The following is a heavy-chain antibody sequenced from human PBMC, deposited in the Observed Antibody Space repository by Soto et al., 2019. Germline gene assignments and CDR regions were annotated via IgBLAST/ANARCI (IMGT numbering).Heavy chain of an antibody. Sequence: GGSLRLSCAASGFTVSSNYMSWVRQAPGKGLEWVSVIYSGGSTYYADSVKGRFTISRDNSKNTLYLQMNSLRAEDTAVYYCARVGGAPDPTIYYYYGMDVWGQGTTVTVSS. J-gene: IGHJ6*02. D-gene: IGHD3-16*01. CDR1: GFTVSSNY. CDR2: IYSGGST. V-gene: IGHV3-66*01. CDR3: ARVGGAPDPTIYYYYGMDV.